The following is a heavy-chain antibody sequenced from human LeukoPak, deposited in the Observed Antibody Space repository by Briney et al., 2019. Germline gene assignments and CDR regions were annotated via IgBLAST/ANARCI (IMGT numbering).Heavy chain of an antibody. Sequence: GRSLRLSCAASGFTFDDYAMHWVRHAPGKGLEWVSGISWNSGSIGYADSVKGRFTISRDNAKNSLYLQMNSLRAEDTALYYCAKDSSSSIYYYYGMDVWGQGTTVTVSS. V-gene: IGHV3-9*01. D-gene: IGHD6-6*01. CDR3: AKDSSSSIYYYYGMDV. CDR1: GFTFDDYA. CDR2: ISWNSGSI. J-gene: IGHJ6*02.